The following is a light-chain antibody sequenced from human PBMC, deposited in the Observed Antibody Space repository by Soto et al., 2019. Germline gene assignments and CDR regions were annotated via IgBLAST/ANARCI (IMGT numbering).Light chain of an antibody. CDR1: GSTFGAGSD. CDR3: AAWDDSLNGHVV. J-gene: IGLJ2*01. CDR2: SNN. Sequence: QSVLTQPPSVSGAPGQRVTISCTGSGSTFGAGSDVHWYQQVPGTAPKLLIYSNNQRPSGVPDRFSGSKSGTSASLAISGLQSEDEADYYCAAWDDSLNGHVVFGGGTKVTVL. V-gene: IGLV1-40*01.